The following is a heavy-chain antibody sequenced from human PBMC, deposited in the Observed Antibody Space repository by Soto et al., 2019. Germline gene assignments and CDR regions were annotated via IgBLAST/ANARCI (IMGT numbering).Heavy chain of an antibody. Sequence: PGGSLRLSCAASGFTFDDYAMHWVRQAPGKGLEWVSGISWNSGSIGYADSVKGRFTISRDNAKNSLYLQMNSLRAEDTALYYCYGMDVWGQGTTVTVSS. J-gene: IGHJ6*02. CDR1: GFTFDDYA. V-gene: IGHV3-9*01. CDR2: ISWNSGSI. CDR3: YGMDV.